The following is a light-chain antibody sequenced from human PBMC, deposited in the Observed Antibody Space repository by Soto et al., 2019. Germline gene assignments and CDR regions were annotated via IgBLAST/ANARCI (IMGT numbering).Light chain of an antibody. CDR1: QDIGDY. J-gene: IGKJ3*01. CDR2: AAS. Sequence: DIQMTQSPSSLSASIGDRVTITCQASQDIGDYLNWYRQKPGKAPKLLIYAASNLEPGVPSRFRGSGSGQEFSLNITSLQPEDIARYCCQKYDSLPPFTLGAWTKVDIK. V-gene: IGKV1-33*01. CDR3: QKYDSLPPFT.